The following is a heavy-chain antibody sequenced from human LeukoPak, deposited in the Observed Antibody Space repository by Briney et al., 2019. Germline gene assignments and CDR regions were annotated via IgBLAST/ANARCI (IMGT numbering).Heavy chain of an antibody. J-gene: IGHJ4*02. D-gene: IGHD3-10*01. CDR1: GFTFSNAW. CDR2: IKSKTDGGTT. V-gene: IGHV3-15*01. Sequence: GGSLRLSCAASGFTFSNAWMSWVRQAPGKGLEWVGCIKSKTDGGTTDYAAPVKGRFTISRDDSKNTLYLQMNSLKTEDTAVCYCTTGTYYYAGNDYWGQGTLVTVSS. CDR3: TTGTYYYAGNDY.